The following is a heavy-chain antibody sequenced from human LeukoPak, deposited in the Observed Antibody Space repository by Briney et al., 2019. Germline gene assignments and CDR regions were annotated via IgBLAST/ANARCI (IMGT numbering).Heavy chain of an antibody. CDR1: GYTFIDYY. CDR3: ARGVGTSWFDP. D-gene: IGHD2-2*01. CDR2: INPKSGGA. J-gene: IGHJ5*02. Sequence: RASVKVSFKAYGYTFIDYYMHWVRQAPGQGLEWMGWINPKSGGANFAEKFQGRVTMTRDTSIRTVYMELSRVTYDDTAVYYCARGVGTSWFDPWGQGTLVTVSS. V-gene: IGHV1-2*02.